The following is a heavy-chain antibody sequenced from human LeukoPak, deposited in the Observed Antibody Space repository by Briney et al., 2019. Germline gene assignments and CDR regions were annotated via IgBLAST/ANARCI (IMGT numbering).Heavy chain of an antibody. Sequence: MPSETLSLTWTVSGGSISSYYWSWIRQPPGKGLEWIGEINHSGSTNYNPSLKSRVTISVDTSKNQFSLKLSSVTAADTAVYYCARDTSRILAGFDPWGQGTLVTVSS. CDR3: ARDTSRILAGFDP. V-gene: IGHV4-34*01. CDR1: GGSISSYY. J-gene: IGHJ5*02. D-gene: IGHD2-2*01. CDR2: INHSGST.